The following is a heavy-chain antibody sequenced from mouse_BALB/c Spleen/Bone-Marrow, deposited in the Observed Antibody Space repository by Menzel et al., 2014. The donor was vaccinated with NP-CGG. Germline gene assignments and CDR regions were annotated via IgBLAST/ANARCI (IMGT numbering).Heavy chain of an antibody. J-gene: IGHJ4*01. CDR3: ANLGRYAMDY. CDR2: IDPETGGT. CDR1: GYTFTDYE. V-gene: IGHV1-15*01. Sequence: VKLQESGAELVRPGASVTLSCKASGYTFTDYEMHWVKQTPVHGLEWIGAIDPETGGTAYNQKFKGKATLTVDTSSSTAYIQLSSLSSEDSAVYFCANLGRYAMDYWGQGTSVTVSS. D-gene: IGHD3-1*01.